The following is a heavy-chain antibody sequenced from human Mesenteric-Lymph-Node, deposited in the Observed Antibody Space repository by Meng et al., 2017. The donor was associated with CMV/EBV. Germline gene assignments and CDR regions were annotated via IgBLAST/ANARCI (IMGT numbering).Heavy chain of an antibody. CDR1: GGSISSYY. D-gene: IGHD2-15*01. CDR2: IYYSGST. CDR3: ARGRGIVGSDY. Sequence: GSLRLSCTVSGGSISSYYWSWIRQPPGKGLEWIGYIYYSGSTNYNPSLKSRVTISVDTSKNQFSLKLSSVTAADTAVYYCARGRGIVGSDYWGQGTLVTVSS. J-gene: IGHJ4*02. V-gene: IGHV4-59*01.